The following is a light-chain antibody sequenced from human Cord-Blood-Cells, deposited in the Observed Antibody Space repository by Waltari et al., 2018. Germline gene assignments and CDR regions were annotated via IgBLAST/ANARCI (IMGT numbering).Light chain of an antibody. CDR1: QSISSW. V-gene: IGKV1-5*03. CDR2: KAS. CDR3: QQYNSYSRT. Sequence: DIQMTQSPSTLSASVGDRVTITCRASQSISSWLAWYQQKPGKAPKLLIYKASSLESGVPSRFSGSGSETEVTLTISSLQPDDFATYYCQQYNSYSRTFGQGTKVEIK. J-gene: IGKJ1*01.